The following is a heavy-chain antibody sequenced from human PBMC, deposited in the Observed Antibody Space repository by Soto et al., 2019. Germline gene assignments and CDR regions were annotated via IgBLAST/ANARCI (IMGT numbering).Heavy chain of an antibody. J-gene: IGHJ4*02. CDR2: ISSGGNTK. V-gene: IGHV3-21*06. CDR3: ARVAY. Sequence: EVQLVESGGGLVKPGGSLRLSCVASGFTFSRYSINWFRQAPGKGLELVSSISSGGNTKSYANSVKGRFTISRDNAKNSLYLEMNSLRPEDTAVYYCARVAYWGQGTLVTVSS. CDR1: GFTFSRYS.